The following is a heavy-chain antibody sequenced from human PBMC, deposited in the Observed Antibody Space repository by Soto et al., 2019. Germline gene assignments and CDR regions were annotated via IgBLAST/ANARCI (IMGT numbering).Heavy chain of an antibody. Sequence: SETLSLTCTVSGGSISSSSYYWGWIRQPPGKGLEWIGSIYYSGSTYYNPSLKSRVTISVDTSKNQFSLKLSSVTAADTAVYYCARRYSSSWYSYYYYGMDVWGQGTTVTVSS. D-gene: IGHD6-13*01. V-gene: IGHV4-39*01. J-gene: IGHJ6*02. CDR2: IYYSGST. CDR1: GGSISSSSYY. CDR3: ARRYSSSWYSYYYYGMDV.